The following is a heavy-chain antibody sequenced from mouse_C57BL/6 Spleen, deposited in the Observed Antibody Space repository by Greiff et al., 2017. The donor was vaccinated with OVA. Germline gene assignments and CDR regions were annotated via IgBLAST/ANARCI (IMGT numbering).Heavy chain of an antibody. CDR1: GYAFSSSW. CDR2: IYPGDGDT. J-gene: IGHJ4*01. D-gene: IGHD1-1*01. V-gene: IGHV1-82*01. Sequence: QVQLQQSGPELVKPGASVKISCKASGYAFSSSWMNWVKQRPGKGLEWIGRIYPGDGDTNYNGKFKGKATLTADNSSSTAYMQLSSLTSEDSAVYVCARNYYGSSYPYYAMDYWGQGTSVTVSS. CDR3: ARNYYGSSYPYYAMDY.